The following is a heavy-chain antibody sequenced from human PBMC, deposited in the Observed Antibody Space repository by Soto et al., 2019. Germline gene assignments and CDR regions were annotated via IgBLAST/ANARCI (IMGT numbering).Heavy chain of an antibody. CDR3: ARGIKYGAYSRWFDP. CDR1: GYTFTSYD. V-gene: IGHV1-8*01. CDR2: MNPNSGNT. D-gene: IGHD4-17*01. J-gene: IGHJ5*02. Sequence: ASVKVSCKTSGYTFTSYDINWVRQATGQGLEYLGWMNPNSGNTAYVQKFQGRVTMTWDTSITTAYMELSSLRSEDTAVYFCARGIKYGAYSRWFDPWGQGTLVTVSS.